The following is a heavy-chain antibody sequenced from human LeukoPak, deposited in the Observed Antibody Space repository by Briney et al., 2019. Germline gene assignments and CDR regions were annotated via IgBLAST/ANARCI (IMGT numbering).Heavy chain of an antibody. CDR2: IYYSGST. Sequence: SETLSLTCTVSGGPISGSSYFWGWIRQPPGKELEWIGSIYYSGSTYYNPSLKSRVTISVDTSKLQFSLTLNSVADTDAAVYYCARHYGPWGQGTLVTVSS. CDR3: ARHYGP. CDR1: GGPISGSSYF. J-gene: IGHJ4*02. V-gene: IGHV4-39*01. D-gene: IGHD3-10*01.